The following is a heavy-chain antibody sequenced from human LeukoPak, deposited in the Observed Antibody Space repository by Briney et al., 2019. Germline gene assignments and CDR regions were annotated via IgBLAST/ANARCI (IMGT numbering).Heavy chain of an antibody. Sequence: GGSLRLSCAASGFTFSTYWLHWVGQAPGQGLVWVSRINSDGSGATYADSVKGRFTISRDNAKNTLYLQMNSLRTEDTAVYYCARGTGTTFDYWGQGTLVTVSS. CDR2: INSDGSGA. D-gene: IGHD1-1*01. V-gene: IGHV3-74*01. CDR3: ARGTGTTFDY. J-gene: IGHJ4*02. CDR1: GFTFSTYW.